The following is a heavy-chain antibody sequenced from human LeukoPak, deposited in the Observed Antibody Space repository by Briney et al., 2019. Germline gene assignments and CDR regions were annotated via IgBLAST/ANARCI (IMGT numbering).Heavy chain of an antibody. J-gene: IGHJ3*02. CDR1: GFTFSSYG. Sequence: QAGGSLRLSCAASGFTFSSYGMHWVRQAPGKGLEWVAFIRYGGSNKYYADSVKGRFTISRDNSKNTLYLQMNSLRAEDTAVYYCAKDSGDYSFAFDIWGQGTMVTVSS. CDR3: AKDSGDYSFAFDI. CDR2: IRYGGSNK. V-gene: IGHV3-30*02. D-gene: IGHD4-11*01.